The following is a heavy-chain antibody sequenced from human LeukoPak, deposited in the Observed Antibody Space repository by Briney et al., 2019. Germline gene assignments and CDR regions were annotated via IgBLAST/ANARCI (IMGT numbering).Heavy chain of an antibody. CDR3: ARRHVQYTSSSDPYYFDY. J-gene: IGHJ4*02. Sequence: PSETLSLTCTVSGGSISSYYWTWIRQLPGKGLEWIGYLDYSGSTKYNPSLKSRVTISVDTSKNQFSLKLSSVTAADTAVYYCARRHVQYTSSSDPYYFDYWGQGTLVTVSS. CDR2: LDYSGST. D-gene: IGHD6-6*01. V-gene: IGHV4-59*01. CDR1: GGSISSYY.